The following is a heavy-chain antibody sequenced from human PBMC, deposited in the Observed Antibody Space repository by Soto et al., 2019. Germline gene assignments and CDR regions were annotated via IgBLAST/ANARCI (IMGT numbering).Heavy chain of an antibody. V-gene: IGHV4-39*01. Sequence: LSLTCTVSGGSISSSSYYWGWIRQPPGKGLDWIGSIYYSGSTYYNPSLKSRVTISVDTSKNQFSLKLSSVTAADTAVYYCARHYYDILTGYYIEGNWFDPWGQGTLVTVSS. CDR3: ARHYYDILTGYYIEGNWFDP. D-gene: IGHD3-9*01. CDR1: GGSISSSSYY. CDR2: IYYSGST. J-gene: IGHJ5*02.